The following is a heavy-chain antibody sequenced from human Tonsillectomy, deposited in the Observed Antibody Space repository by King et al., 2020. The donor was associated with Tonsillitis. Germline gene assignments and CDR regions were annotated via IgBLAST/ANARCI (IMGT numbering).Heavy chain of an antibody. CDR3: ARDSADFWSGYYRSPPDY. Sequence: VQLVESGGGLVQPGGSLRLSCAASGFTFSSYWMSWVRQAPGKGLEWVANIKQDGSEKYYVDSGKGRFTISRDNAKNSLYLQMNTLRAEDMAVYYCARDSADFWSGYYRSPPDYWGQGILVIVSS. CDR1: GFTFSSYW. V-gene: IGHV3-7*01. D-gene: IGHD3-3*01. CDR2: IKQDGSEK. J-gene: IGHJ4*02.